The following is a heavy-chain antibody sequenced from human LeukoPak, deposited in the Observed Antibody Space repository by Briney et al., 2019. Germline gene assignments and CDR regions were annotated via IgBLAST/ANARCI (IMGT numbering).Heavy chain of an antibody. CDR3: AKDLCSTSCALGD. J-gene: IGHJ4*02. CDR2: NSWNSGII. D-gene: IGHD2-2*01. CDR1: GFSFDEHA. Sequence: PGRSLKLSCTASGFSFDEHAMHWVRQAPGKGLEWVSGNSWNSGIIGYAGSVRGRFTISRDNAKNSLYLQMNSLRAEDMAVYYCAKDLCSTSCALGDWGQGTLVTVSS. V-gene: IGHV3-9*03.